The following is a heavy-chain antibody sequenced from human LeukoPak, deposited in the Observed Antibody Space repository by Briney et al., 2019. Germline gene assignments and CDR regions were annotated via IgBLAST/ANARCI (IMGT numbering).Heavy chain of an antibody. CDR2: ISGYNGNT. V-gene: IGHV1-18*01. CDR3: ARGGSSGCHRNFYHGLDV. D-gene: IGHD6-19*01. CDR1: GYSFSSYG. Sequence: ASVKVSCKASGYSFSSYGIGWVRQAPGQGLEWMAWISGYNGNTYYAPKFRGRITLTTDTSTNTGYMELRSLRSDDTAVYYCARGGSSGCHRNFYHGLDVWGQGTTVTVSS. J-gene: IGHJ6*02.